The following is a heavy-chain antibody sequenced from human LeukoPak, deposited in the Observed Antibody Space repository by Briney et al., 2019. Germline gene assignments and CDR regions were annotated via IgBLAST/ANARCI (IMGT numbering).Heavy chain of an antibody. CDR3: ARPRLEYCSGGSCFDAFDI. CDR1: GFTFSSYW. D-gene: IGHD2-15*01. J-gene: IGHJ3*02. CDR2: IKQDGSEK. Sequence: GGSLRLSCAASGFTFSSYWMSWVRQAPGKGLEWVANIKQDGSEKYYVDSVKGRFTISRDNAKNSLYLQMNSLRAEGTAIYSCARPRLEYCSGGSCFDAFDIWGQGTMVTVSS. V-gene: IGHV3-7*03.